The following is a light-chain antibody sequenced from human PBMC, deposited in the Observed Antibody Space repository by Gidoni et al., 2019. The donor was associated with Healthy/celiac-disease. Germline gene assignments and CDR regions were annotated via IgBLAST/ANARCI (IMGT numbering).Light chain of an antibody. Sequence: EIVLTQSPATLSLSPGERATLSCRASQSVSSYLAWYQQKPGQAPRLLIYDASNRATGIPARFSGSGSGTDFTRTISSLEPEDFAVYYCQQRSNWPTFGQXTKLEIK. J-gene: IGKJ2*01. CDR2: DAS. CDR3: QQRSNWPT. CDR1: QSVSSY. V-gene: IGKV3-11*01.